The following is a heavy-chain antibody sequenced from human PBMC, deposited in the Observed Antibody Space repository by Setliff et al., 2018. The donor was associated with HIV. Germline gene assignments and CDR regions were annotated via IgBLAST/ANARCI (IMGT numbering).Heavy chain of an antibody. CDR3: ARDQLAMVRRNGMDV. Sequence: RGGSLRLSCAASGFTFSSYAMQWVRQAPGKGLEWVAVISSDGSNEYYAESVKGRFTISRDNSKNTLYVQMNSLRAEDTAVYYCARDQLAMVRRNGMDVWGQGTTVTVSS. D-gene: IGHD3-10*01. V-gene: IGHV3-30*04. CDR2: ISSDGSNE. CDR1: GFTFSSYA. J-gene: IGHJ6*02.